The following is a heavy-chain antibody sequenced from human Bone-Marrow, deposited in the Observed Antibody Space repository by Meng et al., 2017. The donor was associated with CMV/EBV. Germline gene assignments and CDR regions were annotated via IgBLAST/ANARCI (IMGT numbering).Heavy chain of an antibody. J-gene: IGHJ6*02. CDR3: ARQRGLPYGMDV. V-gene: IGHV5-51*01. Sequence: GGSLRLSCKGSGYNFTSYWIGWVRQMPGEGLEWMGTIYPNDFHTRYSPSFQGQVTISADTSINTAYLQWRSLRASDSAIYYCARQRGLPYGMDVWGQGTTVTVSS. CDR2: IYPNDFHT. CDR1: GYNFTSYW.